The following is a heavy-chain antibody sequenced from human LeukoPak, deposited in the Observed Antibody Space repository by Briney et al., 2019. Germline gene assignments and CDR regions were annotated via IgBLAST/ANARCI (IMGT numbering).Heavy chain of an antibody. V-gene: IGHV3-23*01. CDR3: AKGRDYCDSSGYDI. CDR1: GFPFSSDA. J-gene: IGHJ3*02. Sequence: GGSLRLSCAASGFPFSSDAMSWVRQAPGKGLEWDSAISGSGGSTYYGDCVKGRFTISRDNSKNTLYLQMNSLRAEDTAVYYWAKGRDYCDSSGYDIGGQGTMVTVSS. D-gene: IGHD3-22*01. CDR2: ISGSGGST.